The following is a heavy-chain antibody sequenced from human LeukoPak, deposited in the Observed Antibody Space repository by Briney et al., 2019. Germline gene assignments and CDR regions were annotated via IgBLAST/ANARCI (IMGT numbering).Heavy chain of an antibody. V-gene: IGHV3-21*01. D-gene: IGHD6-19*01. CDR3: ARDLVYSSGWSAAFDI. Sequence: GGSLRLSCAASGFTFSSYSMNWVRQAPGKGLEWVSSISSSSSYIYYADSVKGRFTISRDNAKNSLYLQMNSLRAEDTAVYYCARDLVYSSGWSAAFDIWGQGTMVTVSS. CDR2: ISSSSSYI. CDR1: GFTFSSYS. J-gene: IGHJ3*02.